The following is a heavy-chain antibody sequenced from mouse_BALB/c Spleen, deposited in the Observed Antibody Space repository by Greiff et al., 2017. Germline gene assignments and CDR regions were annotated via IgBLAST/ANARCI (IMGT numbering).Heavy chain of an antibody. CDR1: GFTFSSFG. CDR2: ISSGSSTI. Sequence: EVMLVESGGGLVQPGGSRKLSCAASGFTFSSFGMHWVRQAPEKGLEWVAYISSGSSTIYYADTVKGRFTISRDIPKNTLFLQMTSLRSEDTAMYYCARGYPFAYWGQGTLVTVSA. V-gene: IGHV5-17*02. D-gene: IGHD2-14*01. CDR3: ARGYPFAY. J-gene: IGHJ3*01.